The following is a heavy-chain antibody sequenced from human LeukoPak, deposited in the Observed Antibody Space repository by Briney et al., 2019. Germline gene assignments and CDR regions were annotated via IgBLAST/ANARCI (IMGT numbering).Heavy chain of an antibody. V-gene: IGHV3-48*03. J-gene: IGHJ3*02. CDR2: IRSSGSTI. D-gene: IGHD4-17*01. CDR3: AGNQDYGDYGDAFDI. Sequence: GGSLRLSCAASGFTFSSYEMNWVRQAPGKGLEWVSYIRSSGSTIYYADSVKGRFTISRDNAKNSLYLQMNSLRAEDTAVYYCAGNQDYGDYGDAFDIWGQGTMVTVSS. CDR1: GFTFSSYE.